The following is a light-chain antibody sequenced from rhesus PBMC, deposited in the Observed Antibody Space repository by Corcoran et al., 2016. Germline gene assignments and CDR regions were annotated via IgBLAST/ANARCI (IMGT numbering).Light chain of an antibody. V-gene: IGLV3-44*01. J-gene: IGLJ1*01. CDR2: FAD. CDR3: QVWDTSRDQYI. CDR1: TIGNNN. Sequence: SYDLTQPPSVSVSPGQTARITCGGDTIGNNNVHWYQQKPPQAPLLVIYFADERPSGIPERFSGSKSATTATLTISGVEAGDEADYFCQVWDTSRDQYIFGGGTRLTVL.